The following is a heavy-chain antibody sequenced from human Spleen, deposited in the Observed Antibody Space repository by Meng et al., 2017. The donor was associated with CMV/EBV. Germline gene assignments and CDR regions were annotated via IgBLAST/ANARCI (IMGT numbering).Heavy chain of an antibody. CDR1: GFTFSSYV. J-gene: IGHJ3*02. CDR3: ARGRYYYDSSGYLEDAFDI. Sequence: GESLKISCAASGFTFSSYVMSWVRQAPGKGLEWVSAIGTAGDTYYPGSVKGRFTISRENAKNSLYLQMNSLRAGDTAVYYCARGRYYYDSSGYLEDAFDIWGQGTMVTVSS. D-gene: IGHD3-22*01. CDR2: IGTAGDT. V-gene: IGHV3-13*01.